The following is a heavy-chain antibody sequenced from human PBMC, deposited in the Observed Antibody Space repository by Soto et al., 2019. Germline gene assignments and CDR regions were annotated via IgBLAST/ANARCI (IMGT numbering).Heavy chain of an antibody. V-gene: IGHV4-34*01. CDR1: GGSFSGYY. J-gene: IGHJ6*02. D-gene: IGHD3-22*01. CDR2: INHSGST. Sequence: SETLSLTYAVYGGSFSGYYWSWIRQPPGKGLEWIGEINHSGSTNYNPSLKSRVTISVDTSKNQFSLKLSSVTAADTAVYYCARGFHDSSGYYYEGYYGMDVWGQGTTVTVS. CDR3: ARGFHDSSGYYYEGYYGMDV.